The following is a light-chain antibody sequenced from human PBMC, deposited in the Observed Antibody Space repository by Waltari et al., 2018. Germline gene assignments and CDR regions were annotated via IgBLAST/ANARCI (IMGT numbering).Light chain of an antibody. CDR3: QQYYSIPWT. Sequence: DIVMTKSQDSLAVSLGERATLNCKSSQNLLYTSNNKNSLAWYQQKPGQPPKLLIYWASTRQSGVPDRFGGSGSGTDFTLTISSLQAEDVALYYCQQYYSIPWTFGQGTKVEIK. V-gene: IGKV4-1*01. CDR2: WAS. J-gene: IGKJ1*01. CDR1: QNLLYTSNNKNS.